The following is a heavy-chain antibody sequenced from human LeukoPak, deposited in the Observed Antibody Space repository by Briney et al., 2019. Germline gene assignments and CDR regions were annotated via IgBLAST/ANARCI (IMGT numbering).Heavy chain of an antibody. J-gene: IGHJ4*02. Sequence: GGSLRLSCAASGFTFAAYAMHWVRQAPGKGLEWVSGISWNSGSIGYADSVKGRFTISRDNAKNSLYLQMNSLRAEDTALYYCAKHGERWLQWDYFDYWGQGTLVTVSS. D-gene: IGHD5-24*01. V-gene: IGHV3-9*01. CDR2: ISWNSGSI. CDR1: GFTFAAYA. CDR3: AKHGERWLQWDYFDY.